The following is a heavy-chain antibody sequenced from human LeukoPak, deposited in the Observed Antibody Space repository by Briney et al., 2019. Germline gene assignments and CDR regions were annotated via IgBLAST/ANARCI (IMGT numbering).Heavy chain of an antibody. Sequence: TSETLSLTCTVSGGSISSGDYYWSWIRQPPGKGLEWIGYIYYSGSTYYNPSLKSRVTISVDTSKNQFSLKLSSMTAADTAVYYCAGGRLDYPHPQPNFDYWGQGTLVTVSS. D-gene: IGHD3/OR15-3a*01. J-gene: IGHJ4*02. V-gene: IGHV4-30-4*08. CDR1: GGSISSGDYY. CDR2: IYYSGST. CDR3: AGGRLDYPHPQPNFDY.